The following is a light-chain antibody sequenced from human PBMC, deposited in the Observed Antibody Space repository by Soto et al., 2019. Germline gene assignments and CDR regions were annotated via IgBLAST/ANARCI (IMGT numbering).Light chain of an antibody. CDR1: SGHSSYA. J-gene: IGLJ2*01. Sequence: QSVLTQSPSASASLGASVKLTCTLSSGHSSYAIAWHQQQPEKGPRYLMKLNSDGSHSKGDGIPDRFSGSSSGAERYLTISSLQSEDEADYYCQTWGTGIQVVFGGGTQLPS. CDR3: QTWGTGIQVV. V-gene: IGLV4-69*01. CDR2: LNSDGSH.